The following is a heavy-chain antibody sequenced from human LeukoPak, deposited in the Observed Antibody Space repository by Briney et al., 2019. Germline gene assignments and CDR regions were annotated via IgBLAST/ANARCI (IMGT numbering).Heavy chain of an antibody. CDR1: GYTFTGYY. D-gene: IGHD3-3*01. CDR2: FNPNSGGT. Sequence: ASVKVSCKASGYTFTGYYMHWVRQAPGQGLEWMGWFNPNSGGTSYAQKFQGRVTMTRDTSISTAYMELSRLRSDDTAVYYCARGTIRYYFDYWGQGTLVTVSS. V-gene: IGHV1-2*02. J-gene: IGHJ4*02. CDR3: ARGTIRYYFDY.